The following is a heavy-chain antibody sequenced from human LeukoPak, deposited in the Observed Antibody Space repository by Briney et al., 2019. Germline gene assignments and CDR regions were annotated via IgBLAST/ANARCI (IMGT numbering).Heavy chain of an antibody. V-gene: IGHV3-9*03. CDR3: AKGNSGSYSQDWFDP. CDR1: EFTFDDYA. J-gene: IGHJ5*02. D-gene: IGHD1-26*01. CDR2: ISWNSGTI. Sequence: GGSLRLSCAASEFTFDDYAMHWVRQAPGKGLEWVSGISWNSGTIGYADSVKGRFTISRDNAKNSLYLQMNSLRADDMALYYCAKGNSGSYSQDWFDPWGQGTLVTVSA.